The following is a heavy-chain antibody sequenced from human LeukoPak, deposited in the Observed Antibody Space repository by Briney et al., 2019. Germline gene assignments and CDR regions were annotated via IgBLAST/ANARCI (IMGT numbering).Heavy chain of an antibody. CDR2: IGNDGRDQ. CDR3: ARDLMWGFDY. CDR1: GFTFSGHA. Sequence: GGSLRLSCAASGFTFSGHAMHWVRQTPGVGLEWVAIIGNDGRDQHYSESVKGRFAISRDNSKNTLFLQLNSLRPEDTALYLCARDLMWGFDYWGQGTLVTVSS. V-gene: IGHV3-30*02. J-gene: IGHJ4*02. D-gene: IGHD7-27*01.